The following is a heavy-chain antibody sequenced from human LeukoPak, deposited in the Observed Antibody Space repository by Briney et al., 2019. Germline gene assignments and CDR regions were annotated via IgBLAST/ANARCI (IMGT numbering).Heavy chain of an antibody. CDR2: ISAYNGNT. D-gene: IGHD2-8*02. CDR3: ARARLGLWWIDGWEFGY. V-gene: IGHV1-18*01. J-gene: IGHJ4*02. CDR1: GYTFTTYG. Sequence: ASVTVSSKASGYTFTTYGIRWVRQAPGQGLEGRGWISAYNGNTHYAQKLQGRVTMTTDTSTSTAYMELRRLRAADTAVYYCARARLGLWWIDGWEFGYWGQGTLVTVSS.